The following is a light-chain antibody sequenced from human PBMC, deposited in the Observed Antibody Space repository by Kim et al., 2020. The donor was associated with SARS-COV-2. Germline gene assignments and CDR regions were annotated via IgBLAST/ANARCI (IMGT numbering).Light chain of an antibody. CDR1: SNNVAYQG. Sequence: QTAQLACTGTSNNVAYQGAAWLQQHQGHPPKLLSSRNNNRPSGISERFSASRSGNTASLTITGLQPEDEADYYCSAWDSSLSAWMFGGGTQLTVL. V-gene: IGLV10-54*04. CDR2: RNN. J-gene: IGLJ3*02. CDR3: SAWDSSLSAWM.